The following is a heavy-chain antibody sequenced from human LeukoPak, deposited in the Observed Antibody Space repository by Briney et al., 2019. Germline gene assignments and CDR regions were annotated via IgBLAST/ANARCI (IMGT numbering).Heavy chain of an antibody. J-gene: IGHJ3*02. CDR3: ARVRGDCSSTSCTDAFDI. CDR2: IYYSGST. D-gene: IGHD2-2*01. Sequence: SETLSLTCTVSGGSISSYYWSWIRQPPGKGLEWIGYIYYSGSTNYNPSLKSRVTISVDTSKNQFSLKLSSVTAADTAVYYCARVRGDCSSTSCTDAFDIWGQGTMVTVSS. CDR1: GGSISSYY. V-gene: IGHV4-59*01.